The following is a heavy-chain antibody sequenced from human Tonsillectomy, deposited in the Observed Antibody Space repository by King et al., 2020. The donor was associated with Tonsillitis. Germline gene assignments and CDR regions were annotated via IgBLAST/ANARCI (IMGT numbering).Heavy chain of an antibody. CDR3: ARDRGPALGLHEAPTSGTGGFDS. D-gene: IGHD1-1*01. CDR2: ISGTGFTI. CDR1: GFTFSDYY. Sequence: VQLVQSGGGLVKPGGSLRLSCAASGFTFSDYYMSWIRQAPGKGLEWVSYISGTGFTIYYADSVKGRFTVSRDNAKNSLYLQLNNLRAEDTAVYYCARDRGPALGLHEAPTSGTGGFDSWGQGTLVTVSS. J-gene: IGHJ4*02. V-gene: IGHV3-11*01.